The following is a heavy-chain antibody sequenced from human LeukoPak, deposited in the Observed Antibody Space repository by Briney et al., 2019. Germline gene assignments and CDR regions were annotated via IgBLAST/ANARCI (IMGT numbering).Heavy chain of an antibody. J-gene: IGHJ6*02. D-gene: IGHD2-15*01. Sequence: PGGSLRLSCIAYGFTFSDYYMNWIRQAPGRGLEWVSYISGSGSDLYYADSVKGRFTISRDNAKNSLYLQMNSLRAEDTAVYYCARSIVSYYTMDVWGQGTTVTVSS. CDR1: GFTFSDYY. CDR3: ARSIVSYYTMDV. CDR2: ISGSGSDL. V-gene: IGHV3-11*01.